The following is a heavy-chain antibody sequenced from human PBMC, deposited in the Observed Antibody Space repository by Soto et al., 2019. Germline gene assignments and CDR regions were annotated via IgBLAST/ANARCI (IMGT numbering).Heavy chain of an antibody. CDR3: ARVGYYDSSGPPLWFDP. V-gene: IGHV1-69*13. CDR2: IIPIFGTA. J-gene: IGHJ5*02. D-gene: IGHD3-22*01. Sequence: SVKISCKASGGTFSSYAISWVRQAPGQGLEWMGGIIPIFGTANYAQKFQGRVTITADESTSTAYMELSSLRSEDTAVYYCARVGYYDSSGPPLWFDPWGEGTLVTVSS. CDR1: GGTFSSYA.